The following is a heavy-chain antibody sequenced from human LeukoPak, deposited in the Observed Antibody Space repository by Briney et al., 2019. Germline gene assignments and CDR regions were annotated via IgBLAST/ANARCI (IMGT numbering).Heavy chain of an antibody. V-gene: IGHV3-11*04. D-gene: IGHD2-2*01. CDR1: GFTFSDYY. Sequence: PGGSLRPSCAASGFTFSDYYMSWIRQAPGKGLEWVSYISSSGSTIYYADSVKGRFTISRYNAKNSLYLQMNSLRAEDTAVYYCARVNGYCSSTSCNHNWFDPWGQGTLVTVSS. CDR2: ISSSGSTI. CDR3: ARVNGYCSSTSCNHNWFDP. J-gene: IGHJ5*02.